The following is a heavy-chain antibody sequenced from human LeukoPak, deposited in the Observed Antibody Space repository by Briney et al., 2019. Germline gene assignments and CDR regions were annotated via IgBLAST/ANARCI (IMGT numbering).Heavy chain of an antibody. J-gene: IGHJ4*02. D-gene: IGHD6-6*01. CDR3: ARHGKDSSSSIPYYFDY. CDR2: IHYVGST. Sequence: TSETLSLTCPVSGGSISSSSYFWGWIRQPPGKGLEWIVSIHYVGSTYYNPSLKSRVTIYVDTSKNHFSLNLNSVTAADTAVYYCARHGKDSSSSIPYYFDYWGQGTLVTVSS. CDR1: GGSISSSSYF. V-gene: IGHV4-39*01.